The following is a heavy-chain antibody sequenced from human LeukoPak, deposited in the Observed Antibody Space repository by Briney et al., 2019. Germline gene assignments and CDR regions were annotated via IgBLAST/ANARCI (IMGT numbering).Heavy chain of an antibody. D-gene: IGHD3-22*01. Sequence: GRSLRLSCAASGFTFDDYAMHWVRQAPGKGLEWVSGISWNSGGIGYADSVKGRFTISRDNAKNSLYLQMNSLRAEDTALYYCAKSDSSGYYYGLGNYWGQGTLVTVSS. V-gene: IGHV3-9*01. CDR1: GFTFDDYA. CDR3: AKSDSSGYYYGLGNY. J-gene: IGHJ4*02. CDR2: ISWNSGGI.